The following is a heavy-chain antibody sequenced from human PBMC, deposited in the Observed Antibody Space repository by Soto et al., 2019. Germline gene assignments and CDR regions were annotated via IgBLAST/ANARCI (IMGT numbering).Heavy chain of an antibody. V-gene: IGHV3-23*01. D-gene: IGHD3-3*01. J-gene: IGHJ5*02. CDR2: ISAGGGST. CDR3: AKVNDFWSARKKGWFDP. Sequence: EVQLLESGGGLVQPGGSLRLSCAASRFTFSSYVMSWVRQGPGKGLDWVAIISAGGGSTYYADSVQGRFTISRDNSKNTLYLQMNSLRVEDSAVYYCAKVNDFWSARKKGWFDPWGQGTLVTVSS. CDR1: RFTFSSYV.